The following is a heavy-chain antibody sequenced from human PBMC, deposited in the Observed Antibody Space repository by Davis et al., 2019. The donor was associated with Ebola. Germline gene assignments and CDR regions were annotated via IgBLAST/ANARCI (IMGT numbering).Heavy chain of an antibody. Sequence: GESLKISCAASGFTFSSYWMSWVRQAPGKGLEWVANIKQDGSEKYYVDSVKGRFTISRDNAKNSLYLQMNSLRAEDTAVYYCARALGYCSSINCSPLAYGMDVWGQGTTVTVSS. CDR2: IKQDGSEK. CDR3: ARALGYCSSINCSPLAYGMDV. CDR1: GFTFSSYW. D-gene: IGHD2-2*01. V-gene: IGHV3-7*01. J-gene: IGHJ6*02.